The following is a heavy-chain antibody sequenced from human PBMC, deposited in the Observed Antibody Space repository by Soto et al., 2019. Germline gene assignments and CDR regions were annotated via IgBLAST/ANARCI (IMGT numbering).Heavy chain of an antibody. Sequence: GGSLRLSCAASGFTFSSYSMNWVRQAPGKGLEWVSYISSSSTIYYADSEKGRFTISRDNAKNSLYLQMNSLRDEDTAVYYCARDMGYDSSGYYYPAHMDVWGQGTTVTVSS. D-gene: IGHD3-22*01. V-gene: IGHV3-48*02. CDR1: GFTFSSYS. CDR2: ISSSSTI. J-gene: IGHJ6*02. CDR3: ARDMGYDSSGYYYPAHMDV.